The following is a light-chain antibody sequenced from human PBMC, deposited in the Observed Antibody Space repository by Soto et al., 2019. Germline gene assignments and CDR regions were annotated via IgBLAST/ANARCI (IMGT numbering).Light chain of an antibody. CDR1: SSDVGGYNY. CDR2: EVS. V-gene: IGLV2-8*01. CDR3: SSYAGSNNVV. Sequence: QSALTPPPSASGSPGQSVTISCTGTSSDVGGYNYVSWYQQHTGKAPKVLIYEVSKRPSGVPDRFSGSKSGNTASLTASGLQAEDEADYYCSSYAGSNNVVFGGGTNLTVL. J-gene: IGLJ2*01.